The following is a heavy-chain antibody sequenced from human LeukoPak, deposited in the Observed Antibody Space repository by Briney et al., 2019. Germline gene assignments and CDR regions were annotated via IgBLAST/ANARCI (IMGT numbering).Heavy chain of an antibody. V-gene: IGHV3-30*04. CDR2: ISYDGSNK. J-gene: IGHJ4*02. CDR3: ARDPNHYDILTGYCCGSYYFDY. CDR1: GFTFSSYA. D-gene: IGHD3-9*01. Sequence: QPGRSLRLSCAASGFTFSSYAMHWVRQAPGKGLEWVAVISYDGSNKYYADSVKGRFTISRDNSKNTLYLQMNSLRAEDTAVYYCARDPNHYDILTGYCCGSYYFDYWGQGTLVTVSS.